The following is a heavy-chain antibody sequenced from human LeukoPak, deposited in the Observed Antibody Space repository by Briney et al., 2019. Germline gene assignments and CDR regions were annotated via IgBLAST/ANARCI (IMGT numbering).Heavy chain of an antibody. V-gene: IGHV3-74*01. D-gene: IGHD3-10*01. CDR3: AREYGFGSGSYYP. CDR1: GFTFSTYW. J-gene: IGHJ5*02. Sequence: GGPLRLSCAASGFTFSTYWMHWVRQAPGKGLVWVSRIKSDGSSTSYADSAKGRFIISRDNAKNTLYLQMNSLRAEDTAVYYCAREYGFGSGSYYPWGQGTLVIVSS. CDR2: IKSDGSST.